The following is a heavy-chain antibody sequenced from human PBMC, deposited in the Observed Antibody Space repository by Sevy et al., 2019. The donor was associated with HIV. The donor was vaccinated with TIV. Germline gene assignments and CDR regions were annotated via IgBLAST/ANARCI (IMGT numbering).Heavy chain of an antibody. Sequence: GGSLRLSCAASGFTFSSYAMSWVRQAPGKGLEWVSAISGSGGSTYYADSVKGRFTISRDNSKNTLYLQMNSLRADDTAVYYCAKVRYSSSWYLDYWGQGTLVTVSS. J-gene: IGHJ4*02. V-gene: IGHV3-23*01. CDR2: ISGSGGST. CDR1: GFTFSSYA. D-gene: IGHD6-13*01. CDR3: AKVRYSSSWYLDY.